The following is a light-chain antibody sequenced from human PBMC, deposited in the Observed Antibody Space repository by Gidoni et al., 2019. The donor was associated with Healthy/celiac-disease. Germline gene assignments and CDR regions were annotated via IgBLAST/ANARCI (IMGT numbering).Light chain of an antibody. CDR2: GAS. J-gene: IGKJ4*01. V-gene: IGKV3-20*01. CDR3: QQYGSSPPLT. CDR1: QSVSSSY. Sequence: EIVLTQSPGTLSLSPGERATLSCRASQSVSSSYLAWYQQKPGQAPRLLIYGASSMATGIQDRFSCSGSGTDFTLTISRLEPEDFAVYYCQQYGSSPPLTFGGXTKVEIK.